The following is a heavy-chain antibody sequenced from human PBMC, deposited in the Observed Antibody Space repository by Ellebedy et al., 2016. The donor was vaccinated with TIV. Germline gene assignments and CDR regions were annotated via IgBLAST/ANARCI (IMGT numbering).Heavy chain of an antibody. Sequence: PGGSLRLSCAASGFTFSSYTMNWVRQAPGKGLEWVSSISSSSNYINHADSGKGRFTISRDNAKNSVYLQMNSLRVDDTAVYYCARGGNYDFLGYMDVWGKGTTVTVSS. D-gene: IGHD3-3*01. CDR3: ARGGNYDFLGYMDV. CDR1: GFTFSSYT. J-gene: IGHJ6*03. CDR2: ISSSSNYI. V-gene: IGHV3-21*01.